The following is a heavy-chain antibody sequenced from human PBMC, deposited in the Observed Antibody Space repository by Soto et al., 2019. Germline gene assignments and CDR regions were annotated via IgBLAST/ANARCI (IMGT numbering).Heavy chain of an antibody. CDR2: ISYDGSNK. Sequence: GGSLRLSCAASGFTFSSYAMHWVRQAPGKGLEWVAVISYDGSNKYYADSVKGRFTISRDNSKNTLYLQMNSLRAEDTAVYYCARDRNYYGSGSYYNVYYYYGMDVWGQGTTVTVSS. J-gene: IGHJ6*02. D-gene: IGHD3-10*01. CDR1: GFTFSSYA. V-gene: IGHV3-30-3*01. CDR3: ARDRNYYGSGSYYNVYYYYGMDV.